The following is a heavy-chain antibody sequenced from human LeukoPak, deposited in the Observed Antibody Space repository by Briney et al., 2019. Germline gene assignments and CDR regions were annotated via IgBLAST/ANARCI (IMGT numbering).Heavy chain of an antibody. CDR3: ARYYYDSSTSSAPRRWFDP. V-gene: IGHV4-61*02. Sequence: PSETLSLTCTVSGGSISSGTYCWSWIRQSAGKGLEWIGRIHSSGSTNYNPSLKSRVTMSVDTSKNEFSLKLSSVTAADTAVYYCARYYYDSSTSSAPRRWFDPWGQGTLVTVSS. CDR1: GGSISSGTYC. CDR2: IHSSGST. J-gene: IGHJ5*02. D-gene: IGHD3-22*01.